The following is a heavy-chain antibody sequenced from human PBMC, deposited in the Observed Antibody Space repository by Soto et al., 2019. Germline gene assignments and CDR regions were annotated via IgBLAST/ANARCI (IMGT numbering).Heavy chain of an antibody. D-gene: IGHD2-2*02. CDR3: ATLPPRIDVRLLPIPP. Sequence: QVQLQQSGPRLVKPSGTLSLTCYVSGGSISSINWWTWVRQPPGKGLKWIGEIDQTGNTNNNPSVTSRVTISVHQSNNESSLNLRAVTAAATAVYYCATLPPRIDVRLLPIPPWGKGILVTVSS. J-gene: IGHJ4*02. CDR1: GGSISSINW. V-gene: IGHV4-4*02. CDR2: IDQTGNT.